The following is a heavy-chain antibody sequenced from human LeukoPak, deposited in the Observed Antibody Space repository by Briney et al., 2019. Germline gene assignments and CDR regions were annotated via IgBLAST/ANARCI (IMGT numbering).Heavy chain of an antibody. CDR2: ISGTGETT. V-gene: IGHV3-23*01. CDR1: GFTFRTYG. J-gene: IGHJ6*03. Sequence: GGSLRLSCVGTGFTFRTYGMTWVRQAPGKGLEWVSLISGTGETTFYADSVKGRFTISRDNSKNTLYLQMNSLRAEDTAVYYCAKGDNNWNYRSGTYYYYMDVWGKGTTVTVSS. CDR3: AKGDNNWNYRSGTYYYYMDV. D-gene: IGHD1-7*01.